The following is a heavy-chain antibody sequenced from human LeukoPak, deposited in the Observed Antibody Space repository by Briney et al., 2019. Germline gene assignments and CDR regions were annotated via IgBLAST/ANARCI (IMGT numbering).Heavy chain of an antibody. CDR1: GYTFTGYY. CDR2: INPNSGGT. J-gene: IGHJ5*02. V-gene: IGHV1-2*02. Sequence: ASVKVSCKASGYTFTGYYMHWVRQAPGQGLEWMGWINPNSGGTNYAQKFQGRVTMTRDTSISTAYMELSRLRSDDTAVYHCARVMAARQDNWFDPWGQGTLVTVSS. D-gene: IGHD6-6*01. CDR3: ARVMAARQDNWFDP.